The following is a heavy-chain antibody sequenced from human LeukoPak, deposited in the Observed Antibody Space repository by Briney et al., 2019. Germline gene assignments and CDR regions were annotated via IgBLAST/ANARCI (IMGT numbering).Heavy chain of an antibody. D-gene: IGHD3-10*01. Sequence: GGSLRLSCAASGFTFSSYAMSWVRQAPGKGLEWVSGISDSGGSTYYADSVKGRFTISRDNSKNTLYLQMNSLRAEDTAVYYCAKVPNGDQSWYYYMDVWGKGTTVTVSS. CDR2: ISDSGGST. CDR3: AKVPNGDQSWYYYMDV. CDR1: GFTFSSYA. J-gene: IGHJ6*03. V-gene: IGHV3-23*01.